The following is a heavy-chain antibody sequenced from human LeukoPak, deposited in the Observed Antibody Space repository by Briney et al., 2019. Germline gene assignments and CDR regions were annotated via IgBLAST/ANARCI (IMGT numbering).Heavy chain of an antibody. D-gene: IGHD4-11*01. Sequence: ESGPTLVNPTQTLTLTCTFSGFSLSTNGVGVGWIRQPPGKALEWLALIYWDDDKRYRPTLKGRLTITKDTSKNQVVLIMTNMDPVDTATYYCAHIRTTVTTHWGQGTLVTVSS. V-gene: IGHV2-5*02. CDR2: IYWDDDK. CDR3: AHIRTTVTTH. J-gene: IGHJ4*02. CDR1: GFSLSTNGVG.